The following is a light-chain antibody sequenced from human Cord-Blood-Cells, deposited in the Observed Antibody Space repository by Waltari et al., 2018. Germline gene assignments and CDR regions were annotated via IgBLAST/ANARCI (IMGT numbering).Light chain of an antibody. V-gene: IGLV3-21*04. CDR3: QVWDSSSDHPV. CDR1: NIGSKS. J-gene: IGLJ3*02. Sequence: SYVLTQPPSVSVAPGKTARITCGGNNIGSKSVHWYQQKPGQAPVLVIYYDSDRPSGIPERLPGSNSGKTATLTISRVEAGDEADYYCQVWDSSSDHPVFGGGTKLTVL. CDR2: YDS.